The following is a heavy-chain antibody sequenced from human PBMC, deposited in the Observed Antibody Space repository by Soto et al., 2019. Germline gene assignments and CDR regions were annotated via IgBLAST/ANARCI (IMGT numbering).Heavy chain of an antibody. CDR1: GFTFSSYA. CDR3: ASTVLRFLEWLLMAPDDAFDI. Sequence: GGSLRLSCAASGFTFSSYAMRWVRQAPGKGLEWVSSISDSGATTYYSDSVKGRFTVSRDNSKNTLYLQLNSLRAEDTAVYYCASTVLRFLEWLLMAPDDAFDIWGQGTMVTVS. V-gene: IGHV3-23*01. J-gene: IGHJ3*02. CDR2: ISDSGATT. D-gene: IGHD3-3*01.